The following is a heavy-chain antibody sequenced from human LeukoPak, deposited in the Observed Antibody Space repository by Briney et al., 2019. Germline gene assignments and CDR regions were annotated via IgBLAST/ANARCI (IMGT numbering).Heavy chain of an antibody. Sequence: PSQTLSLTCSVSGGSFSSVTLYWSWIRQPAGKGLEWIGRGNARGSTDSNPSLRSRVTVSVDTSKNQVSLRLSSETAADTAVYYCARESTGTGRYNWYDLWGQGTLVTVSS. V-gene: IGHV4-61*02. CDR1: GGSFSSVTLY. CDR3: ARESTGTGRYNWYDL. D-gene: IGHD5-24*01. CDR2: GNARGST. J-gene: IGHJ4*02.